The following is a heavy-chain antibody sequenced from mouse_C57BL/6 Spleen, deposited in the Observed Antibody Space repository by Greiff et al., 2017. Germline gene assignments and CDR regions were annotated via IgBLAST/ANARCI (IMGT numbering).Heavy chain of an antibody. Sequence: DVMLVESGEGLVKPGGSLKLSCAASGFTFSSYAMSWVRQTPEKRLEWVAYISSGGDYIYYADTVKGRFTISRDNARNTLYLQMSSLKSEDTAMYYCTRDEVNWDYFDYWGQGTTLTVSS. CDR1: GFTFSSYA. J-gene: IGHJ2*01. CDR3: TRDEVNWDYFDY. CDR2: ISSGGDYI. V-gene: IGHV5-9-1*02. D-gene: IGHD4-1*01.